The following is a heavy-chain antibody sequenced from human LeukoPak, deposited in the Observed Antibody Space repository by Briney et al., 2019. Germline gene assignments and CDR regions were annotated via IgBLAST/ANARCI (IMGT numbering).Heavy chain of an antibody. CDR3: ARDHYYDSSGYYYGGY. V-gene: IGHV3-21*01. Sequence: PGGSLRLSCAASGFTFSSYSMNWVRQAPGKGLEWVSSISSSSSYIYYADSVKGRFTISRDNAKNSLYLQMNSLRAEDTAVYYCARDHYYDSSGYYYGGYWGQGTLVTVSS. D-gene: IGHD3-22*01. CDR2: ISSSSSYI. CDR1: GFTFSSYS. J-gene: IGHJ4*02.